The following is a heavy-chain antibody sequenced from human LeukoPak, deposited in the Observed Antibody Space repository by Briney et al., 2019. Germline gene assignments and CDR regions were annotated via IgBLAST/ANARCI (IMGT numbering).Heavy chain of an antibody. CDR2: VREDEGDK. J-gene: IGHJ4*02. CDR1: GFTFSSYW. CDR3: ARDVAGALDF. D-gene: IGHD6-19*01. Sequence: GGSLRLSCAASGFTFSSYWMAWVRQAPGKGLEWVANVREDEGDKGYADSVKGRFTITRDNGKNSLYLQMNSLTAKDTAVYYCARDVAGALDFWGQGTLVIVSS. V-gene: IGHV3-7*01.